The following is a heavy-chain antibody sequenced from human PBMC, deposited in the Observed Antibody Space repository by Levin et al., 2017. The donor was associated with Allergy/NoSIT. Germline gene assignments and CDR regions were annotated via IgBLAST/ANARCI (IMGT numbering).Heavy chain of an antibody. V-gene: IGHV4-34*01. Sequence: SETLSLTCAVYDGSFSGYYWSWIRQPPGKGLEWIGEINHSGSTNYNPSLKSRVTISVDTSKNQFSLRLSSVTAADTAVYYCARFPGGSSWYDWLDPWGQGTLVTVSS. CDR3: ARFPGGSSWYDWLDP. CDR2: INHSGST. D-gene: IGHD6-13*01. CDR1: DGSFSGYY. J-gene: IGHJ5*02.